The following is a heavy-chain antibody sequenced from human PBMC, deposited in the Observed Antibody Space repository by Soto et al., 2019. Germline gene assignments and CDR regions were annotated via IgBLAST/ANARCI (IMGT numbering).Heavy chain of an antibody. CDR2: ISGSGGST. J-gene: IGHJ6*02. Sequence: PGGSLRLSCAASGFTFSSYAMSWVRQAPGKGLEWVSAISGSGGSTYYADSVKGRFTISRDNSKNTLYLQMNSLRAEDTAVYYCATAGEGHYYYYYGMDVWGQGTTVTVSS. CDR3: ATAGEGHYYYYYGMDV. D-gene: IGHD3-10*01. CDR1: GFTFSSYA. V-gene: IGHV3-23*01.